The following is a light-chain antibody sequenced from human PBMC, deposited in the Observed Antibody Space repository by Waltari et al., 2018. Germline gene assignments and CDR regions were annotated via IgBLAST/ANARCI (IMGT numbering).Light chain of an antibody. J-gene: IGLJ2*01. V-gene: IGLV1-40*01. CDR3: QSYDSRLRGSI. CDR2: RNT. Sequence: QFVLPPPPPVSGAPRQRVTISCIGCSSHLRACNDVHCYQQIPGAAPKVVIYRNTSRPSGVPDRFSGSTSGTSASLAITGLQAEDEADYYCQSYDSRLRGSIFGGGTKVTVL. CDR1: SSHLRACND.